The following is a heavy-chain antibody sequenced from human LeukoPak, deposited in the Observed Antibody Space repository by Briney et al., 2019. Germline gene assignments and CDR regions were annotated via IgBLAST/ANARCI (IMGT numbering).Heavy chain of an antibody. CDR2: ISSSGSTI. D-gene: IGHD4-17*01. CDR1: GFTFSDYY. CDR3: ARDSTGDPHYYYYGMDG. V-gene: IGHV3-11*01. J-gene: IGHJ6*02. Sequence: GGSLRLSCAASGFTFSDYYMSWIRQAPGKGLEWVSYISSSGSTIYYADSVKGRFTISRDNAKNSLYLQMNSLRAEDTAVYYCARDSTGDPHYYYYGMDGWGQGTTVTVSS.